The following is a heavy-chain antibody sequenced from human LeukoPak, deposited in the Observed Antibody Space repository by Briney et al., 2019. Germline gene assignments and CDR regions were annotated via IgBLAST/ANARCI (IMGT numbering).Heavy chain of an antibody. V-gene: IGHV4-34*01. CDR3: AREPEYSSSPGLDY. J-gene: IGHJ4*02. CDR2: INHSGST. CDR1: GGSFSGYY. Sequence: SETLSLTCAVYGGSFSGYYWSWIRQPPGKGLEWIGEINHSGSTNYNPSLKSRVTISVDTSKNQFSLKLSSVTAADTAVYYCAREPEYSSSPGLDYWVQGTLVTVSS. D-gene: IGHD6-6*01.